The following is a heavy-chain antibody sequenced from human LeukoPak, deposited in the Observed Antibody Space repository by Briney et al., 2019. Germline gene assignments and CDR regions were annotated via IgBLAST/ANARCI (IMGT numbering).Heavy chain of an antibody. CDR1: GGSISSGSYY. D-gene: IGHD3-3*01. Sequence: SSETLSLTCTVSGGSISSGSYYWSWIRQPAGKGLEWIGHIYTSGSTNYNPSLNSRVTMSVATSKNQFSLTLSSVTAADTAVYYCARDAAYDFWSGQTGQVGYYYMDVWGKGTTVTVSS. J-gene: IGHJ6*03. CDR2: IYTSGST. CDR3: ARDAAYDFWSGQTGQVGYYYMDV. V-gene: IGHV4-61*09.